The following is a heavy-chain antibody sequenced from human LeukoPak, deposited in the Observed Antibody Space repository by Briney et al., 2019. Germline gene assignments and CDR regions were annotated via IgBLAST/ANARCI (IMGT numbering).Heavy chain of an antibody. CDR1: GYTFTSYD. V-gene: IGHV1-8*01. Sequence: ASVKVSCKASGYTFTSYDINWVRQATGQGLEWMGWMNPNSGNTGYAQKFQGRVTMTRNTSISTAYMELSSLRSEDTAVYYCATVGLAYCGGDCSRPFDYWGQGTLVTVSS. D-gene: IGHD2-21*01. CDR2: MNPNSGNT. J-gene: IGHJ4*02. CDR3: ATVGLAYCGGDCSRPFDY.